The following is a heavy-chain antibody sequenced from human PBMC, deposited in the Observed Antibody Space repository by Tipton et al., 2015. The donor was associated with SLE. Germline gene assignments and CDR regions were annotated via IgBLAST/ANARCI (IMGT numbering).Heavy chain of an antibody. CDR2: IYYSGST. CDR1: GVPITSSNFY. CDR3: ARQDDSSGYSY. V-gene: IGHV4-39*01. J-gene: IGHJ4*02. D-gene: IGHD3-22*01. Sequence: TLSLTCTVSGVPITSSNFYWAWVRQPPGKGLEWIGSIYYSGSTYYNPSLKSRVTISLDTSKNQFSLKLSSVSAADTAVYYCARQDDSSGYSYWGQGTLVTVSS.